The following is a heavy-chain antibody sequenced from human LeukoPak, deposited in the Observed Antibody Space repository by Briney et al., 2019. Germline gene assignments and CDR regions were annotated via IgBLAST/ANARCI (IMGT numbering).Heavy chain of an antibody. Sequence: PGGSLRLSCTASGFAFSSYEMNWVSQAPGMGLEWVSFISRSGTTIYYADSVKGRFTISRDNAKNSLYLQMNSLRAEDTAVYYCARGTDSSSYTHWFDPWGQGTLVTVSS. J-gene: IGHJ5*02. CDR2: ISRSGTTI. D-gene: IGHD6-13*01. V-gene: IGHV3-48*03. CDR3: ARGTDSSSYTHWFDP. CDR1: GFAFSSYE.